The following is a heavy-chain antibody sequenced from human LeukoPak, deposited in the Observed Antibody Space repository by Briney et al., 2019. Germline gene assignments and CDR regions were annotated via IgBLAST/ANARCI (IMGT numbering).Heavy chain of an antibody. CDR1: GGSISGYY. CDR2: VYTSGST. CDR3: ARLITGTTTAFDI. Sequence: SETLSLTCSVSGGSISGYYWTWIRQPAGKGLEWIGRVYTSGSTHYNPSLKTRLTMSVDTSKNQFSLKLSSVTAADTAVDYCARLITGTTTAFDIWGQGTMVTVSS. D-gene: IGHD1-7*01. V-gene: IGHV4-4*07. J-gene: IGHJ3*02.